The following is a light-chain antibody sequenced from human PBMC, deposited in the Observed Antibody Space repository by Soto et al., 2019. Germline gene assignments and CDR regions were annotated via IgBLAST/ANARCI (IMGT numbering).Light chain of an antibody. V-gene: IGKV3-20*01. J-gene: IGKJ1*01. CDR1: QTVRDRY. Sequence: EVVLTQSPGTLSLSPGERATLSCRASQTVRDRYLAWYQQKAGQAPRLLIYAASSRATGIPDRFSGSGSGTDFTLTISRLEPEDYAVFFCQQYGSSPQTFGQGTKVDIK. CDR3: QQYGSSPQT. CDR2: AAS.